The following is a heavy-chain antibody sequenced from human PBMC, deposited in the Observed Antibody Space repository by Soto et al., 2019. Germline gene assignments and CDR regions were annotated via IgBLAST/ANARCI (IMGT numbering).Heavy chain of an antibody. CDR2: MYHSGIT. Sequence: SETLSLTCAVSGYSIRSGYFWGWIRQPPGKGLEWIGSMYHSGITYYNLSLKSRVTISVDASKNQLSLKLSSATAADTAVYYCARSMYSTSAQLYYGMDVWGQGTTVTVSS. CDR3: ARSMYSTSAQLYYGMDV. V-gene: IGHV4-38-2*01. D-gene: IGHD6-6*01. CDR1: GYSIRSGYF. J-gene: IGHJ6*02.